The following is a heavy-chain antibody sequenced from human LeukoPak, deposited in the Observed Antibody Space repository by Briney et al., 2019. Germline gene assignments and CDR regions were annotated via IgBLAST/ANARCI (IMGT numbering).Heavy chain of an antibody. Sequence: RGSLRLSCAASGFTFSRHWMHWVRQAPGKGLVWVSRINGDGSNSDYADSVRGRFTISRDNAKNTLFLQMNSLSAEDTAAYYCAREYDYNLDVWGQGTTFTVSS. J-gene: IGHJ6*02. V-gene: IGHV3-74*01. CDR1: GFTFSRHW. CDR3: AREYDYNLDV. CDR2: INGDGSNS.